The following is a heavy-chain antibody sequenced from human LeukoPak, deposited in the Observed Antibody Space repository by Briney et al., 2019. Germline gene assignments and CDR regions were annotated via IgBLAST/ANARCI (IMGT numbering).Heavy chain of an antibody. D-gene: IGHD3-10*01. CDR2: IFTSGTT. CDR1: GGSMRGYY. V-gene: IGHV4-4*07. J-gene: IGHJ4*02. CDR3: ARGRVTMVRGVDY. Sequence: SETLSLTCTVSGGSMRGYYWSWTRQSAGKGLEWIGRIFTSGTTNYNPSLESRVTISLDTSKNQLSLKLSSVTAADTAVYYCARGRVTMVRGVDYWGQGTLVTVSS.